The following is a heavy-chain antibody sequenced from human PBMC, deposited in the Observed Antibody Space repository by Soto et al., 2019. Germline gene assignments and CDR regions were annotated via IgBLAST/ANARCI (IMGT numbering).Heavy chain of an antibody. CDR1: GGSFSGYY. D-gene: IGHD6-19*01. CDR2: INHSGST. CDR3: ARGFYVKQLPRDYYYYYGMDV. J-gene: IGHJ6*02. V-gene: IGHV4-34*01. Sequence: SETLSLTCAVYGGSFSGYYWSWIRQPPGKGLEWIGEINHSGSTNYNPSLKSRVTISVDTSKNQFSLKLSSVTAADTAVYYCARGFYVKQLPRDYYYYYGMDVWGQGTTVTVSS.